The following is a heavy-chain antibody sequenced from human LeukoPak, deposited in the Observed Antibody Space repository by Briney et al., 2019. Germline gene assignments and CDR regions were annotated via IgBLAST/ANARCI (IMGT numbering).Heavy chain of an antibody. CDR2: IKQDGSEK. V-gene: IGHV3-7*01. D-gene: IGHD6-19*01. CDR3: ASCGWYAYYFDY. Sequence: GSLRLSCAASGFTFSSYWMSWVRQAPGKGLEWVANIKQDGSEKYYVDSVKGRFTISRDNAKNSLYLQMNSLRAEDTAVYYCASCGWYAYYFDYWGQGTLVTVSS. J-gene: IGHJ4*02. CDR1: GFTFSSYW.